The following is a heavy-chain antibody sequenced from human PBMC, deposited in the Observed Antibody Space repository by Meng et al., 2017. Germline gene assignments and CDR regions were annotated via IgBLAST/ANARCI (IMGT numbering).Heavy chain of an antibody. CDR2: IIPIFGTA. J-gene: IGHJ4*02. CDR3: ARDDYSNYLPFDY. CDR1: GGTFSSYA. D-gene: IGHD4-11*01. V-gene: IGHV1-69*01. Sequence: QVQRGQSVAEVKKPGSSVKVSCKASGGTFSSYAISWVRQAPGQGLEWMGGIIPIFGTANYAQKFQGRVTITADESTSTAYMELSSLRSEDTAVYYCARDDYSNYLPFDYWGQGTLVTVSS.